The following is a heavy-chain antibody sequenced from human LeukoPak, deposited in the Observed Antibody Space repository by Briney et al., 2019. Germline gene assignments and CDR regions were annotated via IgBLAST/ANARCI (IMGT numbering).Heavy chain of an antibody. Sequence: GGSLRLSCTASGFTFGDYALTWVRQAPGKGLEWLGFIRSKTYGGTTELAASVEGRFTISRDDSKSIAYLQMNSLRDEDTAVYYCAKTGGSSSWYTDSWGQGTLVPVSS. CDR2: IRSKTYGGTT. CDR3: AKTGGSSSWYTDS. CDR1: GFTFGDYA. V-gene: IGHV3-49*04. J-gene: IGHJ4*02. D-gene: IGHD6-13*01.